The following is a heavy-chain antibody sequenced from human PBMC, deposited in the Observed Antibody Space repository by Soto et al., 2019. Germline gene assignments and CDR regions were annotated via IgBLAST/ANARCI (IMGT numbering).Heavy chain of an antibody. V-gene: IGHV3-13*01. Sequence: GGSLRLSCAASGFTFSSYDMHWVRQATGKGLEWVSAIGTAGDTYYPGSVKGRFTISRENAKNSLYLQMNSLRAEDTAVYYCAQPRPLGSHWRQEILDYWGQGTLVTVSS. CDR3: AQPRPLGSHWRQEILDY. CDR2: IGTAGDT. J-gene: IGHJ4*02. D-gene: IGHD1-1*01. CDR1: GFTFSSYD.